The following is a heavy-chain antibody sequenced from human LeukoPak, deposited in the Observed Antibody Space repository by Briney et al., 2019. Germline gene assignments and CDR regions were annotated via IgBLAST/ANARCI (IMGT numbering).Heavy chain of an antibody. CDR1: GYTFSDLW. CDR3: ARTSSNSFDY. V-gene: IGHV5-51*01. CDR2: VYPADSDT. D-gene: IGHD3-3*02. J-gene: IGHJ4*02. Sequence: GGSLKISCQASGYTFSDLWIGWVRQMPGQGLEWMGSVYPADSDTRYSPSFQGQVTISADKSISTAYLQWSSLKASDTAMYYCARTSSNSFDYWGQGTLVTVSS.